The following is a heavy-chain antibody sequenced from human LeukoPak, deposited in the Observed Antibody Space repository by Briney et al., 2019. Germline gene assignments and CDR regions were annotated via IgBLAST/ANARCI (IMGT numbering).Heavy chain of an antibody. J-gene: IGHJ5*02. CDR1: GYTFTSYD. V-gene: IGHV1-2*02. Sequence: ASVKVSCKASGYTFTSYDINWVRQAPGQGLEWMGWINPNSGGTNYAQKFQGRVTMTRDTSISTAYMELSRLRSDDTAVYYCARESVWIDYYDSSGYYVFGWFDPWGQGTLVTVSS. CDR2: INPNSGGT. D-gene: IGHD3-22*01. CDR3: ARESVWIDYYDSSGYYVFGWFDP.